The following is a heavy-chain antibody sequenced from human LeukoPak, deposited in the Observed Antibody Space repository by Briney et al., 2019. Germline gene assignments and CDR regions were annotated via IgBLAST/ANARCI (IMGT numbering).Heavy chain of an antibody. D-gene: IGHD2-15*01. CDR1: GYTFTGHY. CDR2: INPNSGVT. J-gene: IGHJ5*01. CDR3: ARQADNNWFDS. Sequence: ASVKVSCKASGYTFTGHYMHWVRQAPGQGLEWMGWINPNSGVTKYVQKFQGRVTMTRDTSITTAYMELIWLTSDDTAVFYCARQADNNWFDSWGQGTLVTVSS. V-gene: IGHV1-2*02.